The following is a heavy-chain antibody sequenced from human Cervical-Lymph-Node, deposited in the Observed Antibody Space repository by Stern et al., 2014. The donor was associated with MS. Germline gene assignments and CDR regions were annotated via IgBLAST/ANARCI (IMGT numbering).Heavy chain of an antibody. CDR1: GFNFSAYY. Sequence: LVESGGDLVKPGGSLRLSCAASGFNFSAYYMNWIRQAPGKGLEWLSYISSNGTVIYYADSVKDRFIISRDNAKQSLYLQMNRLRAEDTAVYYCARGLPSFWGQGSLVTVSP. V-gene: IGHV3-11*01. CDR2: ISSNGTVI. D-gene: IGHD1-26*01. CDR3: ARGLPSF. J-gene: IGHJ4*02.